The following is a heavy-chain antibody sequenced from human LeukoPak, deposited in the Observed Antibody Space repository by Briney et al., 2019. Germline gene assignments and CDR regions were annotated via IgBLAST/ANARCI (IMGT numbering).Heavy chain of an antibody. CDR1: GGSISSSNW. D-gene: IGHD3-10*01. CDR2: IYHSGST. Sequence: SGTLSLTCAVSGGSISSSNWWSWVRQPPGKGLEWIGEIYHSGSTNYNPSLKSRVTISVDKSKNQFSLKLSSVTAADTAVYYCARVGYNPYNYGSGSYYNRDPQRWFDPWGQGTLVTVSS. J-gene: IGHJ5*02. V-gene: IGHV4-4*02. CDR3: ARVGYNPYNYGSGSYYNRDPQRWFDP.